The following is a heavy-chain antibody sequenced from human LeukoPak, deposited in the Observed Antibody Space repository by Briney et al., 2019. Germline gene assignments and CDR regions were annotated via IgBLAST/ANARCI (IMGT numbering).Heavy chain of an antibody. Sequence: ATVKVSYKASVHTYTSCDINWVPQATGQGLEWMGWMNPSSGNTGYGQSFQGRITMTRDISIGTAYMELSNLISEDTAIYCCTRGSSGRRDNWGQGTLVTVSA. D-gene: IGHD6-19*01. CDR1: VHTYTSCD. V-gene: IGHV1-8*01. CDR2: MNPSSGNT. J-gene: IGHJ4*02. CDR3: TRGSSGRRDN.